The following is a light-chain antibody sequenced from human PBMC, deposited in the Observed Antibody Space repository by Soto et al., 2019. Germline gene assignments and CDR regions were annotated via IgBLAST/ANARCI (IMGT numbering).Light chain of an antibody. CDR2: AAS. Sequence: DIPMTQSPSSLSASVGDRVTITCRASQDISNYLAWFQQKPGKVPKSLIYAASSLQSGVPSKFSGSGSGTDFTLTISSLQPEDFATYYCQQYNSYPRTFGQGTKVEIK. CDR1: QDISNY. J-gene: IGKJ1*01. V-gene: IGKV1-16*02. CDR3: QQYNSYPRT.